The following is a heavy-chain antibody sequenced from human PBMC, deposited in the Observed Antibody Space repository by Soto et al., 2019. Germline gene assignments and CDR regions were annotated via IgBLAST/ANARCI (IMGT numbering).Heavy chain of an antibody. D-gene: IGHD2-15*01. CDR2: IYYSGST. Sequence: QVQLQESGPGLVKPSQTLSLTCTVSGGSISSGGYYWSWIRQHPGKGLEWIGYIYYSGSTYYNPSIKRLFTISVDTSKHQFSLKLRSVTAADTAVYYCARGPEYCSGGSCYSDPGFDYWGQGTLVTVSS. CDR3: ARGPEYCSGGSCYSDPGFDY. CDR1: GGSISSGGYY. J-gene: IGHJ4*02. V-gene: IGHV4-31*01.